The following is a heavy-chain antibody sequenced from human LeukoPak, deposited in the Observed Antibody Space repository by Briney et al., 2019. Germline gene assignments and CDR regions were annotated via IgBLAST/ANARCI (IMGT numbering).Heavy chain of an antibody. CDR2: TNPHNGKA. V-gene: IGHV1-8*01. CDR1: GFTLSSYD. Sequence: ASVEVSCKASGFTLSSYDINWVRQAPGQGLEWVGGTNPHNGKAGYSQKFQGRVTMTRDTSTNTAYMELKSLTSEDTAVYFCARVARPPHKYCSSVSCYGEDAFDVWGQGTTVTVSS. CDR3: ARVARPPHKYCSSVSCYGEDAFDV. J-gene: IGHJ3*01. D-gene: IGHD2-2*01.